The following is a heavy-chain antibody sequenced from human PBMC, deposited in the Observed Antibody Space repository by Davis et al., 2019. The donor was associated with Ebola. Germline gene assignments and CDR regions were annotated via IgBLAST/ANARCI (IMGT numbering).Heavy chain of an antibody. CDR2: INHRGST. CDR3: ARGDSSDGMDV. Sequence: SETLSLTCAVYGGPFSDYYWSWIRQPPGKGLEWIGEINHRGSTKYNPSLKSRVTISVDTSKNQFSLRLTSVTAADTAVYYCARGDSSDGMDVWGKGTTVTVSS. V-gene: IGHV4-34*01. J-gene: IGHJ6*04. CDR1: GGPFSDYY. D-gene: IGHD3-22*01.